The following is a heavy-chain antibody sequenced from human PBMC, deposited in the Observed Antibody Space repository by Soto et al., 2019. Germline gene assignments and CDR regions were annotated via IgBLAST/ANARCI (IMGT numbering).Heavy chain of an antibody. CDR1: GIIFRCAV. J-gene: IGHJ6*01. Sequence: HLGGFLRISCPASGIIFRCAVIRWDRQAFGKGLEWVGRIRSRANNFATSSAASVTARFTFSRDDSKNTAYLQMNTLKPEDTAVYYCARGQGAAIGDYYYHGMDVWGQGT. CDR2: IRSRANNFAT. CDR3: ARGQGAAIGDYYYHGMDV. V-gene: IGHV3-73*01. D-gene: IGHD2-2*02.